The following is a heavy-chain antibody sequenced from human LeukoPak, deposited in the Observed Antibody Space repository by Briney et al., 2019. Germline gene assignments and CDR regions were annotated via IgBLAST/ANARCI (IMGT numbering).Heavy chain of an antibody. CDR1: GGSFSGYY. J-gene: IGHJ4*02. D-gene: IGHD3-22*01. CDR2: INHSGST. Sequence: PSETLSLTCAVYGGSFSGYYWSWIRQPPGKGLEWIGEINHSGSTNYNPSLKSRVTISVDTSKNQFSLKLSSVTAADTAVYYCARHLKYDSSGYLFDYWGQGTLVTVSP. V-gene: IGHV4-34*01. CDR3: ARHLKYDSSGYLFDY.